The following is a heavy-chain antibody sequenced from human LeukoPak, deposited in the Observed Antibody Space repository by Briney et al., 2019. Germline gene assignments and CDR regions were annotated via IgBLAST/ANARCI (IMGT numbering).Heavy chain of an antibody. D-gene: IGHD3-10*01. V-gene: IGHV3-48*01. CDR2: ISGSSSTI. J-gene: IGHJ4*02. Sequence: PGGSLRLSCAASGFTFNNYGMIWVRQGPGKGLEWVSYISGSSSTITYADSVRGRFTISRDNAEKSLFLQMNSLRAEDTAVYYCARAKPKNMVRGLIMRRESRYYFDYWGQGTLVTVSS. CDR3: ARAKPKNMVRGLIMRRESRYYFDY. CDR1: GFTFNNYG.